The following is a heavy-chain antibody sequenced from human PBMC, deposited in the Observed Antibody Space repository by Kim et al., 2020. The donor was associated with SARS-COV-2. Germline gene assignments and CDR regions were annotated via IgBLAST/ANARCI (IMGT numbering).Heavy chain of an antibody. V-gene: IGHV1-8*01. CDR1: GYTFSNND. CDR3: ARGHDFWSGWGYYYYYMDV. D-gene: IGHD3-3*01. CDR2: MTPNSDNT. J-gene: IGHJ6*03. Sequence: ASVKVSCKASGYTFSNNDINWVRQAPGQGLEWMGWMTPNSDNTVYAQKFQGRVTMTRNTSISTAYMELSSLRNDDTAVYYCARGHDFWSGWGYYYYYMDVWRKGTTVTVSS.